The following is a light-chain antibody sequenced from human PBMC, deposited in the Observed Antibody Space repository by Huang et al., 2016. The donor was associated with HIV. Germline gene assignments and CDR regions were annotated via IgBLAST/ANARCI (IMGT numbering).Light chain of an antibody. CDR1: QSVNQN. Sequence: VMMSQSPATLAASPGERVTLSCGASQSVNQNLAWYQQQPGQPPRLLSYAASTRATGGPARFAGSGSGTEFTLTIDSLQSDDFAVYYCQQYNKWPPEYTFGQGTRLEIK. CDR3: QQYNKWPPEYT. V-gene: IGKV3-15*01. CDR2: AAS. J-gene: IGKJ2*01.